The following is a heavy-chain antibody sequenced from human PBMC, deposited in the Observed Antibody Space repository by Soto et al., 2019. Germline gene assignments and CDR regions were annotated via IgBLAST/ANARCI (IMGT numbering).Heavy chain of an antibody. J-gene: IGHJ6*02. CDR1: GFTFRSYA. V-gene: IGHV3-23*01. CDR3: AKHLHIVVRFSPLFSFYGLDV. CDR2: MGAGDGCT. D-gene: IGHD2-2*01. Sequence: PGGSLRLSCVASGFTFRSYAFSWVRQAPGRGRAWVAGMGAGDGCTYYADSVKGRFPISRDDSKNTLYLQMISPRAEDTAVYYCAKHLHIVVRFSPLFSFYGLDVWGQGTTVTVSS.